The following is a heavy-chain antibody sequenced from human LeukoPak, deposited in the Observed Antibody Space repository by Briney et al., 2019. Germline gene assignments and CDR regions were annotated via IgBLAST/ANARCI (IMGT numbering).Heavy chain of an antibody. D-gene: IGHD1-26*01. J-gene: IGHJ4*02. CDR1: GFTFSGSA. V-gene: IGHV3-73*01. CDR2: IRSKANSYAT. CDR3: TRPGTRGPGY. Sequence: GGSLRLSCAASGFTFSGSAMHWVRQASGKGLEWVGRIRSKANSYATAYAASVKGRFTISRDDSKSTAYLQMNSLKTEDTAVYYCTRPGTRGPGYWGQGTLVTVSS.